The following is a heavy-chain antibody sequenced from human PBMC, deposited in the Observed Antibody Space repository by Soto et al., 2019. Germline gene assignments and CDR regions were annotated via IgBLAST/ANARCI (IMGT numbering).Heavy chain of an antibody. CDR3: AREESSCNMDTFPFYYMEV. V-gene: IGHV1-69*08. CDR1: GGTFTSET. CDR2: IIPILGTG. Sequence: QVQLVQSGPEVKKSGSSGKVSCKLSGGTFTSETISWVREAPGQGLEWMGRIIPILGTGNDAQKFQARITITEANSTNTGYRELSSLSAEYTAVYICAREESSCNMDTFPFYYMEVGGNGTTDTVSS. J-gene: IGHJ6*03. D-gene: IGHD1-26*01.